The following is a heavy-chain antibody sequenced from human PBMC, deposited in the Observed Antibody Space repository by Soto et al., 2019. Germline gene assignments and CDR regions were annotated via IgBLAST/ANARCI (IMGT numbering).Heavy chain of an antibody. D-gene: IGHD3-22*01. J-gene: IGHJ1*01. CDR2: ISGSGGST. V-gene: IGHV3-23*01. CDR3: AKGDYYDSPEYFQH. CDR1: GCTCSSYA. Sequence: GGSLRHSCAASGCTCSSYAMSWVRQAPGKGLEWVSAISGSGGSTYYADSVKGRFTISRDNSKNTLYLQMNSLRAEDTAVYYCAKGDYYDSPEYFQHWGQGTLVTVSS.